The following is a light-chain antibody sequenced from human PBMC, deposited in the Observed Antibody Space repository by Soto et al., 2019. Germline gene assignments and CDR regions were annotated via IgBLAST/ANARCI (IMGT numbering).Light chain of an antibody. J-gene: IGKJ1*01. V-gene: IGKV1-39*01. CDR2: AAS. CDR3: QLCYSPPET. CDR1: QSISSY. Sequence: DIQMTQSPSSMSASVGDRVTITCRASQSISSYLNWNQQKPGKAPKLLIYAASSLQSGLPSRFRGIGAGTDFMLIISIPQTEDFSSYVSQLCYSPPETFAQRTQVEIK.